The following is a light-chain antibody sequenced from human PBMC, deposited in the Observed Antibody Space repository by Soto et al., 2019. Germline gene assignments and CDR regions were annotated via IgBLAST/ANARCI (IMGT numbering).Light chain of an antibody. CDR3: QQYGSSPRIT. CDR1: QSISSNS. Sequence: EMVLTQSPGTLSLPPGERATLSCRASQSISSNSLAWYQQKPGQAPRLFIYGASSRATGIPDRFSGSGSGTHFTLTISRLEPEDFALYYCQQYGSSPRITFGQGTRLEIK. V-gene: IGKV3-20*01. J-gene: IGKJ5*01. CDR2: GAS.